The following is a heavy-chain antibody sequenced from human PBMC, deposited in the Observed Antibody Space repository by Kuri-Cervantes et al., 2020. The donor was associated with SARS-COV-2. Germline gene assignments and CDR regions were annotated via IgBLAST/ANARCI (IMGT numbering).Heavy chain of an antibody. CDR2: ISYDGTNK. J-gene: IGHJ4*02. V-gene: IGHV3-30*03. CDR1: GFTFSSYS. CDR3: ARSFDY. Sequence: GESLKISCAASGFTFSSYSMNWVRQAPGKGPQWVSIISYDGTNKYYADSVKGRFTISRDNSKNTLYLQMNSLTTEDTAVYYCARSFDYWGLGTLVTVSS.